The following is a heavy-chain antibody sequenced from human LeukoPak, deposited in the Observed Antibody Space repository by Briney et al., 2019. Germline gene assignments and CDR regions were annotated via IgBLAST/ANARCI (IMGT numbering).Heavy chain of an antibody. V-gene: IGHV4-59*01. CDR2: IYYSGST. D-gene: IGHD2-8*01. Sequence: PSETLSLTCTVSGGSISSYYWSWIRQPPGKGLEWIGYIYYSGSTNYNPSLKSRVTMSVDTSKNQFSLKLSSVTAADTAVYYCARARNNVRAFDYWGQGTLVTVSS. CDR1: GGSISSYY. J-gene: IGHJ4*02. CDR3: ARARNNVRAFDY.